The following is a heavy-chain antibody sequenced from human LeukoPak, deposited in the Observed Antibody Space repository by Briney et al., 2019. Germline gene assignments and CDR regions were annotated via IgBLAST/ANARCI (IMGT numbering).Heavy chain of an antibody. V-gene: IGHV1-69*13. J-gene: IGHJ3*02. CDR1: GGTFSSYA. CDR2: ITPIFGTA. CDR3: ARGGPYGDYLDAFDI. D-gene: IGHD4-17*01. Sequence: SVKVSCKASGGTFSSYAISWVRQAPGQGLEWMGGITPIFGTANYAQKFQGRVTITADESTSTAYMELSSLRSEDTAVYYCARGGPYGDYLDAFDIWGQGTMVTVSS.